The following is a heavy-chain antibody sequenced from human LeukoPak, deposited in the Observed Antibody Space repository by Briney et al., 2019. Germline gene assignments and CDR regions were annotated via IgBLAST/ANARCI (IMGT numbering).Heavy chain of an antibody. Sequence: PGGSLRLSCAASGFTFSSYCMSWVRQAPGKGLEWLANIKEDGSDKYSVDSVKGRFTISRDNAKNSLYLQMNNLRAEDTAVYYCARAGYTSGYDYWGQGTLVTVSS. J-gene: IGHJ4*02. CDR1: GFTFSSYC. CDR2: IKEDGSDK. D-gene: IGHD6-19*01. CDR3: ARAGYTSGYDY. V-gene: IGHV3-7*01.